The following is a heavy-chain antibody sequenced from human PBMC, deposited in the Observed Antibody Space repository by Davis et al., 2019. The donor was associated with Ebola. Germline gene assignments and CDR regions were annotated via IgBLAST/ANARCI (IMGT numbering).Heavy chain of an antibody. CDR2: IYYSGNT. CDR3: ARHRVSSGWLDY. Sequence: SETLSLTCTVSGGSISNYYWSWIRQPPGKGLEWIGYIYYSGNTNSNPSLKSRVTISVDTSKNQFSLKLRSVTAADTAVYYCARHRVSSGWLDYWGQGTLVTVSS. V-gene: IGHV4-59*08. D-gene: IGHD6-19*01. J-gene: IGHJ4*02. CDR1: GGSISNYY.